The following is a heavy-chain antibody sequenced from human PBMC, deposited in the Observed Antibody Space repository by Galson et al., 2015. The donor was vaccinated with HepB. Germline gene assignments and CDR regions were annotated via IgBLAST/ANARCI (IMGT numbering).Heavy chain of an antibody. CDR3: ARGRQIPGEWGIYSYGYSDTNWFDP. V-gene: IGHV1-46*01. J-gene: IGHJ5*02. D-gene: IGHD5-18*01. CDR2: INPSGGST. Sequence: SVKVSCKASGYTFTSYYMHWVRQAPGQGLEWMGIINPSGGSTSYAQKFQGRVTMTRDTSTSTVYMELSSLRSEDTAVYYCARGRQIPGEWGIYSYGYSDTNWFDPWGQGTLVTVSS. CDR1: GYTFTSYY.